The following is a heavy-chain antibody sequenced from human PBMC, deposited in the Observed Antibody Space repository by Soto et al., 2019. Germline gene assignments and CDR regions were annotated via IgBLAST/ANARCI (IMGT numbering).Heavy chain of an antibody. J-gene: IGHJ6*02. D-gene: IGHD3-3*01. CDR2: ISYDGSNK. CDR1: GFTFSSYA. CDR3: ARDYCSSTSCSAGYYDFWSGYNYYYYYYGMDV. V-gene: IGHV3-30-3*01. Sequence: PLRLSCAASGFTFSSYAMHWVRQAPGKGLEWVAVISYDGSNKYYADSVKGRFTISRDNSKNTLYLQMNSLRAEDTAVYYCARDYCSSTSCSAGYYDFWSGYNYYYYYYGMDVWGQGTTVTVSS.